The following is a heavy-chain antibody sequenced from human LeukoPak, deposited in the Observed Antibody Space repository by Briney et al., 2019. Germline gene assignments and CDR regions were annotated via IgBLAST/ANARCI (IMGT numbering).Heavy chain of an antibody. V-gene: IGHV4-59*12. CDR2: IYYSGST. CDR1: GGSISSYY. Sequence: SETLSLTCTVSGGSISSYYWSWIRQPPGKGLEWIGYIYYSGSTNYNPSLKSRVTISVDTSKNQFSLKLSSVTAADTAVYYCARGRSSDDYYDSSGYDLSYWGQGTLVTVSS. J-gene: IGHJ4*02. CDR3: ARGRSSDDYYDSSGYDLSY. D-gene: IGHD3-22*01.